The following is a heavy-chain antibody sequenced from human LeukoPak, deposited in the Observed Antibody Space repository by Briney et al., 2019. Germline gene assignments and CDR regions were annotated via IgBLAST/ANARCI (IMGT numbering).Heavy chain of an antibody. CDR1: GGTFSSYA. V-gene: IGHV1-69*06. J-gene: IGHJ4*02. CDR3: ARAHVLLWFGTSKTPPKYYFDY. Sequence: GSSVKVSCKASGGTFSSYAISWVRQAPGQGLEWVGGIIPIFGTANYAQKFQGRVTITADKSTSTAYMELSSLRSEDTAVYYCARAHVLLWFGTSKTPPKYYFDYWGQGTLVTVSS. D-gene: IGHD3-10*01. CDR2: IIPIFGTA.